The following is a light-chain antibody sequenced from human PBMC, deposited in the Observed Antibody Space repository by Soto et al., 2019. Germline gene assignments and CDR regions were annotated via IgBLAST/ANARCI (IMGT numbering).Light chain of an antibody. Sequence: DIVMTQSPDSLAVSLVERATINCKSSQSVLYSSNNKNYLAWYQQKPGQPPKLLIYWASTRESGVPDRFSGSGSGTDFTLTISSLQAEDVAVYYCQQYYSTLITFGQGTRLEI. V-gene: IGKV4-1*01. CDR3: QQYYSTLIT. CDR1: QSVLYSSNNKNY. CDR2: WAS. J-gene: IGKJ5*01.